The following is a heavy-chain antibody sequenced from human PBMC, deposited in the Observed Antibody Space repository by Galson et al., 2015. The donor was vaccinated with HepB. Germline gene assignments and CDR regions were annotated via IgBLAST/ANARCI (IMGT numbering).Heavy chain of an antibody. D-gene: IGHD5-18*01. V-gene: IGHV3-30-3*01. CDR2: ISYDGSNK. CDR3: ARDPEEGYSYGWALLPWTGGLGGGYFDY. J-gene: IGHJ4*02. Sequence: SLRLSCAASGFTFSSYAMHWVRQAPGKGLEWVAVISYDGSNKYYADSVKGRFTISRDNSKNTLYLQMNSLRAEDTAVYYCARDPEEGYSYGWALLPWTGGLGGGYFDYWGQGTLVTVSS. CDR1: GFTFSSYA.